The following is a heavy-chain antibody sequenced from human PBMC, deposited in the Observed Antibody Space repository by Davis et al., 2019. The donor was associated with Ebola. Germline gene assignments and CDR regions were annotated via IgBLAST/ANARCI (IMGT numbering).Heavy chain of an antibody. CDR2: IKEDGSET. CDR3: GSPVVA. Sequence: PGGSLRLSCAASGFTFSDYWMNWVRQAPGKGLEWVATIKEDGSETYYVDSVKGRFTISRDNAKNTLYLQMNSLRAEDTAVYYCGSPVVAWGQGTLVTVSS. J-gene: IGHJ4*02. CDR1: GFTFSDYW. D-gene: IGHD2-15*01. V-gene: IGHV3-7*01.